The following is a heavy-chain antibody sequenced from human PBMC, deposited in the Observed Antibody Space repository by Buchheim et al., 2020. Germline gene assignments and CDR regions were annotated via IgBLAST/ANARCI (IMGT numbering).Heavy chain of an antibody. CDR3: AKDHCSTTSCYTYFDY. CDR2: ISGSGAGT. V-gene: IGHV3-23*01. J-gene: IGHJ4*02. CDR1: GFTFSSYA. D-gene: IGHD2-2*02. Sequence: EVQLLESGGGLVQSGGSLRLSCAASGFTFSSYAMNWVRQAPGKGLEWVSTISGSGAGTYYADSVKGRFTISRDKSKNTLYLQMNSLRAEDTAVYYCAKDHCSTTSCYTYFDYWGQGTL.